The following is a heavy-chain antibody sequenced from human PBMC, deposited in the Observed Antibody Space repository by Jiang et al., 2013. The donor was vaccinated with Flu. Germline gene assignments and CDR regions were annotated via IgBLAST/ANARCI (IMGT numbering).Heavy chain of an antibody. Sequence: LLKPSETLSLTCAVYGGSFSGYYWSWIRQPPGKGLEWIGEINHSGSTNYNPSLKSRVTISVDTSKNQFSLKLSSVTAADTAVYYCARVRGMVRGAGGDYGMDVWGQGDHGHRLL. D-gene: IGHD3-10*01. V-gene: IGHV4-34*01. CDR1: GGSFSGYY. CDR2: INHSGST. CDR3: ARVRGMVRGAGGDYGMDV. J-gene: IGHJ6*02.